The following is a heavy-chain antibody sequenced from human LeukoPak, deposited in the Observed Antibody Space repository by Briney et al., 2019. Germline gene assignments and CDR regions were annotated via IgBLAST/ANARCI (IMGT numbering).Heavy chain of an antibody. Sequence: GGSLRLSCAASGFTFDDYGMSWVNQPPGKGLESVSGINWNGGSTGYADSVKGRFTISRDNAKNSLYLQMNSLRAEDTAVYYCARDLTLGIAAVDYWGQGTLVTVSS. V-gene: IGHV3-20*04. J-gene: IGHJ4*02. D-gene: IGHD6-13*01. CDR3: ARDLTLGIAAVDY. CDR2: INWNGGST. CDR1: GFTFDDYG.